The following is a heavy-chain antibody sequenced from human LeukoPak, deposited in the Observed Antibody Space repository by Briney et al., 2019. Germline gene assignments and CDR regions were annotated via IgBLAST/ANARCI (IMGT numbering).Heavy chain of an antibody. J-gene: IGHJ4*02. CDR3: ARVGDFWSGFDY. CDR1: GYTFTGHY. D-gene: IGHD3-3*01. CDR2: ISAYNGNT. V-gene: IGHV1-18*01. Sequence: ASVKVSCKASGYTFTGHYMHWVRQAPGQGLEWMGWISAYNGNTNYAQKLQGRVTMTTDTSTSTAYMELRSLRSDDTAVYYCARVGDFWSGFDYWGQGTLVTVSS.